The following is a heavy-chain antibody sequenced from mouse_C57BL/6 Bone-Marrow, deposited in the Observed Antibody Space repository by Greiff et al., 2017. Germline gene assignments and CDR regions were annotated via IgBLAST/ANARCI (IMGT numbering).Heavy chain of an antibody. CDR3: AREYLVGYYFDY. D-gene: IGHD2-10*02. J-gene: IGHJ2*01. V-gene: IGHV5-16*01. Sequence: EVQLVESEGGLVQPGSSIKLSCTASGFTFSDYYMAWVRQVPEKGLEWVANINSEGSSTYYLASLKSRFIISRDNAKNIRYLQMSSLTSEDTATDYCAREYLVGYYFDYWGQGTTLTVSS. CDR2: INSEGSST. CDR1: GFTFSDYY.